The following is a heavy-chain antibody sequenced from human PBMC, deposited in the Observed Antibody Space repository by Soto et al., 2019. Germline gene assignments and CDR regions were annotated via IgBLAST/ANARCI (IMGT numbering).Heavy chain of an antibody. Sequence: PGGSLRLSCAASGFTFDDYAMHWVRQVPGKGLEWVSGINWNSGSIGYADSVKGRFAISRDNAKNSLHLHMNSLRAEDTAFYYCVKDESINWYSGHFRHWGQGTLVTVSS. D-gene: IGHD6-13*01. J-gene: IGHJ1*01. CDR3: VKDESINWYSGHFRH. CDR1: GFTFDDYA. V-gene: IGHV3-9*01. CDR2: INWNSGSI.